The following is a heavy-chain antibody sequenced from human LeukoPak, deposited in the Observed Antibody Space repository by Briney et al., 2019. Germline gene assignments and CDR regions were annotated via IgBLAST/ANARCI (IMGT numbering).Heavy chain of an antibody. CDR2: IWYDGSNE. CDR3: AGDYGEYYYGVDV. Sequence: GGSLRLSCAASGFTFNSYGMHWVRQAPGKGLEWVAAIWYDGSNEYYADSVKGRFTISRDNSKNTLYLQMNSLRAEDTAVYYCAGDYGEYYYGVDVWGQGTTVTVSS. D-gene: IGHD4-17*01. J-gene: IGHJ6*02. CDR1: GFTFNSYG. V-gene: IGHV3-33*01.